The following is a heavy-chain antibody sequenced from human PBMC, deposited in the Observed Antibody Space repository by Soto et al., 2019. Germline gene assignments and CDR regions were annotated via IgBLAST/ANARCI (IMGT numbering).Heavy chain of an antibody. J-gene: IGHJ5*02. D-gene: IGHD6-6*01. Sequence: QLQLQESGPGLVKPSETLSLTCTVSGGSISSSSYYWGWIRQPPGKGLEWIGSIYYSGSTYYNPSLKSRVTISVDTSKNQFSLKLSSVTAADTAVYYCARHRARIIAARPSWFDPWGQGTLVTVSS. CDR3: ARHRARIIAARPSWFDP. CDR1: GGSISSSSYY. V-gene: IGHV4-39*01. CDR2: IYYSGST.